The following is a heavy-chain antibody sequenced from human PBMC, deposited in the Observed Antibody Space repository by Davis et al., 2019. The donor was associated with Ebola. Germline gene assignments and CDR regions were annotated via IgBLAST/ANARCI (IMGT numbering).Heavy chain of an antibody. CDR2: IRSEATSQ. CDR3: ARVVTMVRGGWFDP. CDR1: GFTFSRYG. D-gene: IGHD3-10*01. V-gene: IGHV3-30*02. Sequence: GESLKISCEASGFTFSRYGMHWVRQAPGKGLEWVAFIRSEATSQDYGKSVQGRFFISRDDSKNTLYLQMNSLRVDDMAVYFCARVVTMVRGGWFDPWGQGTLVTVSS. J-gene: IGHJ5*02.